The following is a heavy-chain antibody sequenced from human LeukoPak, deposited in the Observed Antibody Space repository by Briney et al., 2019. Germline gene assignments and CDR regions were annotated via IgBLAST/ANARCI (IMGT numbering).Heavy chain of an antibody. CDR2: IYSGGSA. D-gene: IGHD1-26*01. CDR3: ARDGKSGGYSSFDY. Sequence: PGGSLRLSCAASGFTVSSNSMNWVRQAPGKGLEWVSVIYSGGSAYYADSVKGRFTISRDNSKNTLYLQMNSLRAEDTAVYYCARDGKSGGYSSFDYWGQGTLVTVSS. CDR1: GFTVSSNS. J-gene: IGHJ4*02. V-gene: IGHV3-66*01.